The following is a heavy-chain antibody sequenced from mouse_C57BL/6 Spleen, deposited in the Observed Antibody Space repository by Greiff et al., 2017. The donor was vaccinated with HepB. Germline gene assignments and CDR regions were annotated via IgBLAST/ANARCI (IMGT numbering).Heavy chain of an antibody. V-gene: IGHV1-52*01. CDR1: GFTFTNYW. D-gene: IGHD2-1*01. CDR2: IDPADSET. CDR3: ARADGNCWFAY. J-gene: IGHJ3*01. Sequence: VQLQQPGAELVKPGASVKLSCKASGFTFTNYWMHWVKQRPIQGLEWIGNIDPADSETQYNQKFKDKATLTVDKSSSTAYMQLSSLTSEDSAAYYCARADGNCWFAYWGQGTLVTVSA.